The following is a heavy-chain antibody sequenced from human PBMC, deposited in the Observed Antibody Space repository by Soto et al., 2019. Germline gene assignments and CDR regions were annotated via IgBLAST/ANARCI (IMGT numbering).Heavy chain of an antibody. CDR3: AAETAVTTYYYYGMDV. D-gene: IGHD4-4*01. J-gene: IGHJ6*02. CDR2: LVVGSGNT. Sequence: GASVKVSCKASGFTFTSSAVPWVRPARVQRREWIGWLVVGSGNTNYAQKFQERVTITRDMSTSTAYMELSSLRSEDTAVYYCAAETAVTTYYYYGMDVWGQGTTVTVSS. V-gene: IGHV1-58*01. CDR1: GFTFTSSA.